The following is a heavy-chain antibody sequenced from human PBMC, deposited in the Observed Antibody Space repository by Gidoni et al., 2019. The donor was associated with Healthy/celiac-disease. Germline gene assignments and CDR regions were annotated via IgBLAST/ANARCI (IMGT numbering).Heavy chain of an antibody. CDR3: AKRSSSTSCYYDY. CDR2: ISGSGGST. Sequence: EVQLLESGGGLVQPGGSLRLSCAASGFPFRSYAMSWVRQAPGKGLEWVSAISGSGGSTYYADSVKGRFTISRDNSKNTLYLQMNSLRAEDTAVYYCAKRSSSTSCYYDYWGQGTLVTVSS. D-gene: IGHD2-2*01. CDR1: GFPFRSYA. J-gene: IGHJ4*02. V-gene: IGHV3-23*01.